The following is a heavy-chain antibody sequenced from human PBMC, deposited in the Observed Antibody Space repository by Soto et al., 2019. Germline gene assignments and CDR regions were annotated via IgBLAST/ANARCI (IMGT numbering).Heavy chain of an antibody. D-gene: IGHD3-10*01. CDR1: GLTVSSNY. J-gene: IGHJ4*02. V-gene: IGHV3-66*01. Sequence: EVQLVESGGGLVQPGGSLRLSCAASGLTVSSNYMGWVRQAPGKGLEWVSVIYSGGSTYYADSVKGRFTISRDNSKNTLYLQMNSLRAEDTAVYYCARDFYYYGSGTMGGYFDYWGQGTRVTVSS. CDR2: IYSGGST. CDR3: ARDFYYYGSGTMGGYFDY.